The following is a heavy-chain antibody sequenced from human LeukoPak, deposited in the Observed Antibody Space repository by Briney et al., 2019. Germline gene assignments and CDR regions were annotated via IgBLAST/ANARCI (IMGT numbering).Heavy chain of an antibody. V-gene: IGHV3-30-3*01. CDR2: ISYDGSNK. J-gene: IGHJ6*02. Sequence: PGGSLRLSCAGSGFTFSSYGMHWVRQAPGKGLEWVAVISYDGSNKCYADSVKGRFTISRDNSKNTLYLQMNSLRAEDTAVYYCVREKLPETSYYYYYGMDVWGQGTTVTVSS. CDR1: GFTFSSYG. CDR3: VREKLPETSYYYYYGMDV. D-gene: IGHD1-1*01.